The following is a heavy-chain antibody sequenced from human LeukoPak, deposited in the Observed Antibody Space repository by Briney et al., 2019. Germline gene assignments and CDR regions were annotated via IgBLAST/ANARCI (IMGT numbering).Heavy chain of an antibody. V-gene: IGHV3-30*18. CDR1: GFTFSSNA. CDR2: ISYDGSNK. J-gene: IGHJ4*02. D-gene: IGHD6-19*01. Sequence: GGSLRLSCAASGFTFSSNAMHWVRQAPGKGLEWVAVISYDGSNKYYAGSVKGRFTISRDNSKNTLYLQMNSLRPEDTAVYYCAKADTSGWYNFDYWGQGTLVTVSS. CDR3: AKADTSGWYNFDY.